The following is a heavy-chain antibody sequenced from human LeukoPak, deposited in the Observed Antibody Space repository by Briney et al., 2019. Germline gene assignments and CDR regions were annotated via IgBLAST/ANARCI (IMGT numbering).Heavy chain of an antibody. CDR1: GFTFSSYA. Sequence: GGSLRLSCAASGFTFSSYAMSWVRQAPGKGLEWVSAISGSGGSTYYADSVKGRFTISRDNSKNTLYLQMNSLRAEDTAVYYCARDLYYYDSSGRDGAFDIWGQGTMVTVSS. D-gene: IGHD3-22*01. CDR3: ARDLYYYDSSGRDGAFDI. CDR2: ISGSGGST. J-gene: IGHJ3*02. V-gene: IGHV3-23*01.